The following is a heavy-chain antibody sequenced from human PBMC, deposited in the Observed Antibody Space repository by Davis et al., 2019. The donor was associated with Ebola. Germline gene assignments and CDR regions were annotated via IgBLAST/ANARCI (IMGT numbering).Heavy chain of an antibody. Sequence: GGSLRLSCAASGFTFSSYGMHWVRQAPGKGLEWVAVISYDGSNKYYADSVKGRFTISRDNSKNTLYLQMNSLRAEDTAVYYCTMSGTIDYWGQGTLVTVSS. CDR3: TMSGTIDY. V-gene: IGHV3-30*03. CDR2: ISYDGSNK. D-gene: IGHD1-26*01. CDR1: GFTFSSYG. J-gene: IGHJ4*02.